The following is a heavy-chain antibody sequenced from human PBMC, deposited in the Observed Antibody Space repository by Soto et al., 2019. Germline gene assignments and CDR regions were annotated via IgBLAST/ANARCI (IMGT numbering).Heavy chain of an antibody. Sequence: QVLLVQSGAEVKKPGSSVKVSCKASGGTFNSYAFSWVRQAPGQGLEWMGGIIPIFGTPNYAQKFQGRVTITADESTSTAYMELRGLRSEDTAVYYCASRSENGYNYDFDYWGQGTLVTVSS. CDR2: IIPIFGTP. J-gene: IGHJ4*02. CDR3: ASRSENGYNYDFDY. D-gene: IGHD5-12*01. V-gene: IGHV1-69*12. CDR1: GGTFNSYA.